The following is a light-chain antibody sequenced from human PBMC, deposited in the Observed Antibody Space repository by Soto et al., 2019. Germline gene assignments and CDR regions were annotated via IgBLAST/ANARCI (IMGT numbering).Light chain of an antibody. J-gene: IGKJ1*01. CDR2: DAS. V-gene: IGKV3D-15*01. CDR3: QQYSDWPPT. CDR1: QSVSSY. Sequence: EIVMTQSPATLSVSPGERATLSCRASQSVSSYLAWYQQKPGQAPRLLIYDASNRATGIPARFSGSGSGTEFSLTISSLQSEDFAVYYCQQYSDWPPTFGQGTKVDIK.